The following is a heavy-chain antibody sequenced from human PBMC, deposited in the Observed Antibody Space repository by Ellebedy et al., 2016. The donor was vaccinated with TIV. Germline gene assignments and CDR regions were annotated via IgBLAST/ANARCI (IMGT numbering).Heavy chain of an antibody. CDR2: IWYDGFNK. V-gene: IGHV3-33*01. Sequence: GESLKISCAASGFTFSRSGMHWVRQAPGQGLEWVAVIWYDGFNKDYADSVKGRFTISRDNSKSTLYLEMKSLRVEDTAVYYCAREQSPYYEILTGSFDYWGQGALVTVSS. CDR1: GFTFSRSG. D-gene: IGHD3-9*01. J-gene: IGHJ4*02. CDR3: AREQSPYYEILTGSFDY.